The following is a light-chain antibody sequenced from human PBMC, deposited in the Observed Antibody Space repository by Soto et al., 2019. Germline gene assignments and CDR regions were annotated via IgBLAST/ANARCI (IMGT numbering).Light chain of an antibody. CDR1: QSVNSN. CDR2: GIS. J-gene: IGKJ5*01. Sequence: EMVMTQSPAILSVSPGESATLSCRASQSVNSNYLAWYQQHPGQPPRLLIYGISTRATGIPARFSGSGSGTEFSLTISSLQSEDFAVYYCQQYNNWPPKVTFGQGTRLEIK. V-gene: IGKV3-15*01. CDR3: QQYNNWPPKVT.